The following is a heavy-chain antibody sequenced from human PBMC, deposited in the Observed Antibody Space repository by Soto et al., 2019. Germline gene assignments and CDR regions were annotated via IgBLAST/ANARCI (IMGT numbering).Heavy chain of an antibody. D-gene: IGHD5-18*01. V-gene: IGHV3-30*18. J-gene: IGHJ4*02. CDR2: VSDDGTGK. Sequence: QVQLVESGGGVVQPGRSLRLSCAASGFAFSNYGMFWVRQAPVTGLEWVAAVSDDGTGKCYADSVKGRFTVSRDNPSSTVYLQMDSLSAEDTAVSYGAKRVDGYSKVCANWDQRTMVTVSP. CDR3: AKRVDGYSKVCAN. CDR1: GFAFSNYG.